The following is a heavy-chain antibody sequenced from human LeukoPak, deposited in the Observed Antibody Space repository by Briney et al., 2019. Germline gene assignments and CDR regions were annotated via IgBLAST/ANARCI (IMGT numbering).Heavy chain of an antibody. CDR2: LIPSFGAP. CDR3: VRGSKYYYASGSYSADY. V-gene: IGHV1-69*06. J-gene: IGHJ4*02. D-gene: IGHD3-10*01. CDR1: GGSSSNYA. Sequence: SVKVSCKASGGSSSNYAFNWVRQARGQGLEWMGSLIPSFGAPAYAPKFEDRITLTADKSTGKVYMELSSLRSDDTAFYYCVRGSKYYYASGSYSADYWGQGTLV.